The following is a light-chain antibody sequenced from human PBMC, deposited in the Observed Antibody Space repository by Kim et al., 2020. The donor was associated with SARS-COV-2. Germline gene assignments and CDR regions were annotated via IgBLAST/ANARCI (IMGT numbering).Light chain of an antibody. CDR3: EVWDSDTDHYV. J-gene: IGLJ1*01. Sequence: APGKTAPITCGGDNVGSKGVHWYQQKTGLAPVRVIFDDRDRPPGISERFSGSNSGSTATLTISGVEAGDEADYYCEVWDSDTDHYVFGPGTKVTVL. CDR2: DDR. V-gene: IGLV3-21*03. CDR1: NVGSKG.